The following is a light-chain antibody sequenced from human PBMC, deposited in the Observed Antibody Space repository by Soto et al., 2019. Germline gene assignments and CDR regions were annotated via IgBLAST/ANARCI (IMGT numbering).Light chain of an antibody. CDR3: QHSFTTPLT. CDR2: VAS. V-gene: IGKV1-39*01. J-gene: IGKJ4*01. CDR1: QNIGRF. Sequence: DIQMTQSPSSLSASVGDRVTITCRASQNIGRFLNWHQQKPGKAPNVLINVASTLRSGVPSRFSGSGSGTDFNLTINSLQPEDFATYFCQHSFTTPLTFGGGTKVEIK.